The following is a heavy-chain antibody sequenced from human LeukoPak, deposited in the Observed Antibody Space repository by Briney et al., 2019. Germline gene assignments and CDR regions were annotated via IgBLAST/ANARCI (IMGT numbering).Heavy chain of an antibody. CDR2: INWNGGST. CDR3: ARGGDYGDYGNWYFDL. CDR1: GFTFDDYG. Sequence: GGSLRLSCAASGFTFDDYGMSWVRQAPGKGLEWVSGINWNGGSTGYADSVKGRFTISRDNAKNSLYLQMKSRRAADTALYYCARGGDYGDYGNWYFDLWGRGTLVTVSS. J-gene: IGHJ2*01. D-gene: IGHD4-17*01. V-gene: IGHV3-20*04.